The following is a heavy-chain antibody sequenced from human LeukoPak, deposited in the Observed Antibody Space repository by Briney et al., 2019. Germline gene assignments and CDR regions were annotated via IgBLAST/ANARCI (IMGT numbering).Heavy chain of an antibody. CDR1: GYTFTGYY. D-gene: IGHD3-22*01. Sequence: ASVKVSCKASGYTFTGYYMHWVRQAPGQGLEWMGWINPNSGCTNYAQKFQGRVTMTRDTSISTAYMELSRLRSDDTAVYYCASYYYDSSGYYYDYWGQGTLVTVSS. J-gene: IGHJ4*02. CDR2: INPNSGCT. CDR3: ASYYYDSSGYYYDY. V-gene: IGHV1-2*02.